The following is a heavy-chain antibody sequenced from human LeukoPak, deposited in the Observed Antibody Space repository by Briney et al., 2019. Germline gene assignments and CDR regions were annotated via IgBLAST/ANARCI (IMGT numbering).Heavy chain of an antibody. CDR1: GGSISSSSYY. D-gene: IGHD3-3*01. CDR3: ARLYYDFWSGYPDY. Sequence: SETLSLTCTVSGGSISSSSYYWGWIRQPPGKGLEWIGSIYYSGSTYYNPSLKGRVTISVDTSKNQFSLKLSSVTAADTAVYYCARLYYDFWSGYPDYWGQGTLVTVSS. J-gene: IGHJ4*02. CDR2: IYYSGST. V-gene: IGHV4-39*01.